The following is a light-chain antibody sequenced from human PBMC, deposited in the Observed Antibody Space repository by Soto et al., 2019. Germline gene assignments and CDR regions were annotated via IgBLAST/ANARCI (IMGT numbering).Light chain of an antibody. CDR2: DAS. J-gene: IGKJ4*01. CDR1: QSVSSY. Sequence: EIVLTQSPATLSLSPGERATLSCRVSQSVSSYLAWYQQKPGQAPRLLIYDASNRATGIPARFSGSGSGTDFTLTISSLEPEDFAVYYCQQRSNWPPGLTFGGGTKVDIK. V-gene: IGKV3-11*01. CDR3: QQRSNWPPGLT.